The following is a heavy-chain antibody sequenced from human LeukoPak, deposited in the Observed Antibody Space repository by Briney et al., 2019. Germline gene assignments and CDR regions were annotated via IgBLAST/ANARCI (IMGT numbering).Heavy chain of an antibody. D-gene: IGHD1-1*01. Sequence: GRSLRLSCAASGFTFSDYYMSWLRQAPGKGLAWVSYISSSRSTIYYADSVKGRFTISRDNAKNSLYLQMNSLRAEDTAVYYCARVPPTGRFYYYYYMDVWGKGTTVTVSS. CDR2: ISSSRSTI. CDR1: GFTFSDYY. J-gene: IGHJ6*03. CDR3: ARVPPTGRFYYYYYMDV. V-gene: IGHV3-11*01.